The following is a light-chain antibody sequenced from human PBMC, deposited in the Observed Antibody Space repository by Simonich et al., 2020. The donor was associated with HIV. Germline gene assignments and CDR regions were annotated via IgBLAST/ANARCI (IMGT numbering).Light chain of an antibody. CDR2: DAS. V-gene: IGKV3-11*01. CDR3: QQYNNWPSPFT. J-gene: IGKJ3*01. Sequence: EIVLTQSTATLSLSPGERATLSCRASQSVSSYLSWYQQNTGQAPRLLIYDASNRATGIPARFSGSGSGTDFTLTISSMQSEDFALYYCQQYNNWPSPFTFGPGTKVDIK. CDR1: QSVSSY.